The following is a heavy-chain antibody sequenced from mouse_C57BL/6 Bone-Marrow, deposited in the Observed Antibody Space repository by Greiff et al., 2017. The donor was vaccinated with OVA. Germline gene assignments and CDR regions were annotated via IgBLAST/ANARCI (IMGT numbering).Heavy chain of an antibody. D-gene: IGHD2-5*01. V-gene: IGHV14-1*01. J-gene: IGHJ2*01. CDR1: GFNIKDYY. Sequence: EVQLQQSGAELVRPGASVKLSCTASGFNIKDYYMHWVKQRPEQGLEWIGRIDPEDGATEYAPKFQGKATMTAATSSNTAYLQLMSLTSEDTADYYSASPACYSSYIDYWGRGTTLTVSS. CDR3: ASPACYSSYIDY. CDR2: IDPEDGAT.